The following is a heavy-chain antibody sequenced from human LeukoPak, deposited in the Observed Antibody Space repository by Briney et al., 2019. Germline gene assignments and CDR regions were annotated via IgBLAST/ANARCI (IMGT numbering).Heavy chain of an antibody. V-gene: IGHV3-64*01. Sequence: GGSLRLSCAASGFTFSSYAMHWVHQAPGKGLEYVSGISSDGGSTYYANSVKGRFTISRDNSKNTLSLQMGSLRAEDTAVYYCARSLADITFGPLDAFDIWGQGTMVTVSS. J-gene: IGHJ3*02. CDR3: ARSLADITFGPLDAFDI. CDR2: ISSDGGST. CDR1: GFTFSSYA. D-gene: IGHD2/OR15-2a*01.